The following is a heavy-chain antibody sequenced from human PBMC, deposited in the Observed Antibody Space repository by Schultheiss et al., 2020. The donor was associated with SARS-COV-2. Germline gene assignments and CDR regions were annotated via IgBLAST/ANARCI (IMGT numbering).Heavy chain of an antibody. D-gene: IGHD3-16*02. V-gene: IGHV3-23*01. Sequence: GESLKISCAASGFTFSDYYMSWIRQAPGKGLEWVSAISGSGGSTYYADSVKGRFTISRDNSKNTLYLQMNSLRAEDTAVYYCARLELSLSAFDYWGQGTLVTVSS. J-gene: IGHJ4*02. CDR3: ARLELSLSAFDY. CDR1: GFTFSDYY. CDR2: ISGSGGST.